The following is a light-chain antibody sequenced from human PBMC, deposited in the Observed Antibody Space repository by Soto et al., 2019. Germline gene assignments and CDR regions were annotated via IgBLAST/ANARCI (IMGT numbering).Light chain of an antibody. CDR1: SSEIGDYNY. Sequence: QSVLTQPASVSGSPGQSITISCVGTSSEIGDYNYVSWYQQHPGKVPKVIIYDVSNRPSGVSYRFSATKSGNTASLTISGLQAEDEADYYCCSYTRRGTLIFGTGTKVTVL. V-gene: IGLV2-14*01. J-gene: IGLJ1*01. CDR3: CSYTRRGTLI. CDR2: DVS.